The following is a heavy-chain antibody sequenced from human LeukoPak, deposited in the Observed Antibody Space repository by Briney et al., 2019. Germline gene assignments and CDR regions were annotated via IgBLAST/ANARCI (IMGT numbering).Heavy chain of an antibody. Sequence: SETLSLTCTVSGGSISSYYWSWIRQPPGKGLEWIGYIYYSGSTNYNPSLKSRVTISVDTSKNQFSLKLSSVTAADTAVYYCARAYPWAAVAPHFDYWGQGTLVTVSS. CDR1: GGSISSYY. J-gene: IGHJ4*02. CDR3: ARAYPWAAVAPHFDY. D-gene: IGHD6-19*01. CDR2: IYYSGST. V-gene: IGHV4-59*01.